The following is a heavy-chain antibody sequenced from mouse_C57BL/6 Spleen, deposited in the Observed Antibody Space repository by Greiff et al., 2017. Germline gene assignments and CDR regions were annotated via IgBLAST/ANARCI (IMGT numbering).Heavy chain of an antibody. CDR1: GYTFTSYT. Sequence: VQLQQSGAELARPGASVKMSCKASGYTFTSYTMHWVKQRPGQGLEWIGYINPSSGYPTYNQKFKDKATLTADKSSSTAYMQLSSLTSEDSAVYYCARSYYSNYDYTMDYWGQGTSVTVAA. J-gene: IGHJ4*01. D-gene: IGHD2-5*01. V-gene: IGHV1-4*01. CDR2: INPSSGYP. CDR3: ARSYYSNYDYTMDY.